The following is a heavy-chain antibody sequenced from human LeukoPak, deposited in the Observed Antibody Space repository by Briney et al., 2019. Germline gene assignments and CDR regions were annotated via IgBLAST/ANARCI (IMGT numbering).Heavy chain of an antibody. CDR3: ARAIVVVVAANNWFDP. D-gene: IGHD2-15*01. CDR2: INPNSGGT. V-gene: IGHV1-2*02. Sequence: GASVKVSCKASGYTFTGYYMHWVRQAPGQGLEWMGWINPNSGGTNYAQKFQGRVTMTRDTSISTAYMELSRLRSDDTAVYYCARAIVVVVAANNWFDPWGQGTLVTVSS. CDR1: GYTFTGYY. J-gene: IGHJ5*02.